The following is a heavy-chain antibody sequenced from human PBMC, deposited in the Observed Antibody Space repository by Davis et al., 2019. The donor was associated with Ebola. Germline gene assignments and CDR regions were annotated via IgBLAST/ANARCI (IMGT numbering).Heavy chain of an antibody. Sequence: MPSETLSLTCTVSGGSVSSGTNYWSWIRQPPGKGLEWIGEVYHSESTNYNPSLKSRVTISVDTSNNQFSLSLTAVTAADTAVYYCARADYTRYFDHWGRGTVVTVSP. CDR2: VYHSEST. CDR3: ARADYTRYFDH. D-gene: IGHD3-16*01. J-gene: IGHJ4*02. V-gene: IGHV4-61*01. CDR1: GGSVSSGTNY.